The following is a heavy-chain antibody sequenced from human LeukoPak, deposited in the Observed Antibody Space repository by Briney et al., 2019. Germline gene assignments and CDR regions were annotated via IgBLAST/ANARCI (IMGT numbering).Heavy chain of an antibody. V-gene: IGHV3-30*04. CDR2: ISHDGSNK. D-gene: IGHD1-26*01. CDR3: ARDPRWEHTGYFDY. J-gene: IGHJ4*02. Sequence: GGSLRLSCAASEFTFSRYAMHWVRQAPGKGLEWVAVISHDGSNKYYADSVKGRFTISRDNSKNTLYLQMNSLRAEDTAVYYCARDPRWEHTGYFDYWGQGTLVTVSS. CDR1: EFTFSRYA.